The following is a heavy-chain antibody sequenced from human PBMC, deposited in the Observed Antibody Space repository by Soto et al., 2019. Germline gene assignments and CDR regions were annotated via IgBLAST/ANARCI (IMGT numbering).Heavy chain of an antibody. CDR3: AREVHMYYYDSSGADAFDI. D-gene: IGHD3-22*01. Sequence: VQLVESGGGVVQPGRSLRLSCAASGFTFSSYGMHWVRQAPGKGLEWVAVIWYDGSNKYYADSVKGRFTISRDNSKNTLYLQMNSLRAEDTAVYYCAREVHMYYYDSSGADAFDIWGQGTMVTVSS. CDR1: GFTFSSYG. V-gene: IGHV3-33*01. J-gene: IGHJ3*02. CDR2: IWYDGSNK.